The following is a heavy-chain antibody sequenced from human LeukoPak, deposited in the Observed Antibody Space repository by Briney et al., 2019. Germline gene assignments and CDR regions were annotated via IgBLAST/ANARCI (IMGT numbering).Heavy chain of an antibody. Sequence: GGSLRLSCAASGFTFSRYSMNWVRQAPGKGLEWVSSISSSSYIYYADSVKGRFTISRDNAKNSLYLQMNSLRAEDTAVYYCARHLMDYYDSSGYYWGQGTLVTVSS. CDR3: ARHLMDYYDSSGYY. CDR1: GFTFSRYS. D-gene: IGHD3-22*01. J-gene: IGHJ4*02. V-gene: IGHV3-21*01. CDR2: ISSSSYI.